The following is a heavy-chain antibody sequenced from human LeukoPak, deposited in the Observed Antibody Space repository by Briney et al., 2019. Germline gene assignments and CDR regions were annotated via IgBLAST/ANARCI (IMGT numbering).Heavy chain of an antibody. CDR3: ARSVEGAFDF. Sequence: GGSLRLSCAASGFTFSPYSMTWIRQAPGKGLEWVSYITGSSNRIHYADSVRGRFTISRDNAMNSLHLQMNSLRDEDTAMYYCARSVEGAFDFWGQGTLVTVSS. CDR1: GFTFSPYS. CDR2: ITGSSNRI. V-gene: IGHV3-48*02. D-gene: IGHD6-19*01. J-gene: IGHJ4*02.